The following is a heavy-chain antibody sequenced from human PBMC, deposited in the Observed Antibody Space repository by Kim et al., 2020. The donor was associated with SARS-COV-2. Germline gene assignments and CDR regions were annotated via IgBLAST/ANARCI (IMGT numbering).Heavy chain of an antibody. D-gene: IGHD2-21*02. V-gene: IGHV3-23*01. CDR2: ISASGGTT. CDR1: GFTFTNYA. CDR3: AKKTAYDQPIDY. Sequence: GGSLRLSCAASGFTFTNYAMTWVRQAPGKGLEWVSSISASGGTTYYADSVKGRFTISRDNSKNALFIQMNSLRAADTALYYCAKKTAYDQPIDYWGQGILVTVSS. J-gene: IGHJ4*02.